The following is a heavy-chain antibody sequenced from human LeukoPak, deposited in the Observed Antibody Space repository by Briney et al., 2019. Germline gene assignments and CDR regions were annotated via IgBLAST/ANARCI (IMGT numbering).Heavy chain of an antibody. J-gene: IGHJ4*02. D-gene: IGHD3-22*01. CDR3: ARGGHYSHSSGSLDY. CDR1: GGSISSSSAY. CDR2: IYYSGST. V-gene: IGHV4-61*05. Sequence: PSETLSLTCTVSGGSISSSSAYWGWIRQPPGKGLEWIGYIYYSGSTTYNPSLKSRVAISLDMSKNQFSLKLSSVTAADTAVYYCARGGHYSHSSGSLDYWGLGALVTVSS.